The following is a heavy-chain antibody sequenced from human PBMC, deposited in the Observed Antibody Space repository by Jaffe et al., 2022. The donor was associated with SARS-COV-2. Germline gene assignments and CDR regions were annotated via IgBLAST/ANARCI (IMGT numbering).Heavy chain of an antibody. CDR2: IYPDDSDT. V-gene: IGHV5-51*01. CDR3: ARRGTGGSDY. J-gene: IGHJ4*02. CDR1: GYRFTNYW. Sequence: DVQLVQSGAEVKKPGESLKISCQSSGYRFTNYWIGWVRQMPGNGLEWMGIIYPDDSDTKYSPSFQGQVTISADKSIDTAYLHWSSLKASDTAMYYCARRGTGGSDYWGQGTLVTVSS. D-gene: IGHD3-16*01.